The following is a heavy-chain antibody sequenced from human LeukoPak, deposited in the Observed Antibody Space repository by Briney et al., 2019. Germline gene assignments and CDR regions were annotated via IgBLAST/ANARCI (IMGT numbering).Heavy chain of an antibody. J-gene: IGHJ4*02. CDR1: GFTFSSYA. Sequence: GGSLRLSCAASGFTFSSYAMHWVRQAPGKGLEWGAVISYDGSNKYYADSVKGRFTISRDNSKNTLYLQMNSLRAEDTAVYYCARSRYCSSTSCRAPLDYWGQGTLVTVSS. CDR3: ARSRYCSSTSCRAPLDY. D-gene: IGHD2-2*01. CDR2: ISYDGSNK. V-gene: IGHV3-30*04.